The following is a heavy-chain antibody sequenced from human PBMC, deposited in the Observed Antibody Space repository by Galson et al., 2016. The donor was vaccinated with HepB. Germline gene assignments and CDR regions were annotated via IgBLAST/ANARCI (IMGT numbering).Heavy chain of an antibody. V-gene: IGHV3-23*01. CDR2: ISGSGDTT. CDR3: ARDTGGDCSSNSCFGWFDP. D-gene: IGHD2-2*01. J-gene: IGHJ5*02. CDR1: GFTFSTYA. Sequence: SLRLSCAGTGFTFSTYAMSWVRPAPGKRLEWVSAISGSGDTTYYADSVKGRFSISRDNSKNTLYLQMSSLTAEDTAVYYCARDTGGDCSSNSCFGWFDPWGQGTLVTVSS.